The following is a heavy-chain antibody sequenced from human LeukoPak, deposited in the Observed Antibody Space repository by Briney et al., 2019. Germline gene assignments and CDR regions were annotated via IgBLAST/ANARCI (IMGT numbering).Heavy chain of an antibody. D-gene: IGHD2-2*01. CDR1: GFTFSSYG. V-gene: IGHV3-30*18. J-gene: IGHJ3*02. CDR2: ISYDGTNK. CDR3: AKWSLYCSSTSCYPDAFDI. Sequence: GGSLRLSCAASGFTFSSYGMHWVRQAPGKGLEWVAVISYDGTNKYYADSVKGRFTISRDNSKNTLYLQMNSLRAEDTAVYYCAKWSLYCSSTSCYPDAFDIWGQGTMVTVSS.